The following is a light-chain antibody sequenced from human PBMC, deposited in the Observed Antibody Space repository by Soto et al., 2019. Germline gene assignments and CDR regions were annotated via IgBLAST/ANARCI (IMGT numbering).Light chain of an antibody. CDR2: EVN. J-gene: IGLJ3*02. Sequence: QSALTQPPSASGSPGQSVTISCTGTSSDVGRYNYVSWYQQYPGKAPKLLIYEVNKRPSGVPDRFSGSKSGNTASLTVSRLQAEDEADYYCSSYARDCNWVFGGGTKVTVL. CDR3: SSYARDCNWV. V-gene: IGLV2-8*01. CDR1: SSDVGRYNY.